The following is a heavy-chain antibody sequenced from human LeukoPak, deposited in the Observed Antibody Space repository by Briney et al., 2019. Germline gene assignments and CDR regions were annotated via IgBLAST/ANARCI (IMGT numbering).Heavy chain of an antibody. CDR2: IKEDGSEK. D-gene: IGHD5-12*01. V-gene: IGHV3-7*01. CDR3: ARDSGYGRY. CDR1: GFTFSSYW. J-gene: IGHJ4*02. Sequence: GGSLRLSCAASGFTFSSYWMSWVRQTPGKGLEWVANIKEDGSEKQYVDSVKGRFTISRDNAKNSLYLQMNSLRAEDTAVYYCARDSGYGRYWGQGTLVTVSS.